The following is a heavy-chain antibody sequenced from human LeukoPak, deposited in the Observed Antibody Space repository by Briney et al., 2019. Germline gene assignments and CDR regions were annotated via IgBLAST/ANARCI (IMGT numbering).Heavy chain of an antibody. CDR1: DDSLNNYY. D-gene: IGHD1/OR15-1a*01. CDR2: ISSSSSYI. J-gene: IGHJ4*02. V-gene: IGHV3-21*01. Sequence: ETLSLTCTVFDDSLNNYYWNWIRQPPGKGLEWVSSISSSSSYIYYADSVKGRFTISRDNAKNSLYLQMNSLRAEDTAVYYCARGNRRYWGQGTLVTVSS. CDR3: ARGNRRY.